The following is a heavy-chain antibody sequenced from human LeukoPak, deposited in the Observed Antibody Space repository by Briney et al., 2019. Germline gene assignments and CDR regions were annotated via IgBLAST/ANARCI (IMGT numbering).Heavy chain of an antibody. Sequence: GGSLRLSGAASGIIITSYWMSWVRQTPGKGLEWVANIKQDGSEKNYVDSVKGRFTIFRDNARNSLYLQMNSLRAEDTAVYYCARIAYCGGDCPSDYWGQGTLVTVSS. CDR3: ARIAYCGGDCPSDY. D-gene: IGHD2-21*02. V-gene: IGHV3-7*01. J-gene: IGHJ4*02. CDR2: IKQDGSEK. CDR1: GIIITSYW.